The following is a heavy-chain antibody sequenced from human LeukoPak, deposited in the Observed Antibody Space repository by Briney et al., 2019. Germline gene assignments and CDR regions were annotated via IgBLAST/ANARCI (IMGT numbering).Heavy chain of an antibody. CDR3: ARGPAAVTTRGYYFDY. CDR1: GFTFSSYS. V-gene: IGHV3-21*01. Sequence: NPGRSLRLSCAVSGFTFSSYSMNWVRQAPGQGLEWVSSISSSSYIYYADSVKGRFTISRDNAENSQYLQMNSLRAEDTAVYYCARGPAAVTTRGYYFDYWGQGTLVTVSS. J-gene: IGHJ4*02. CDR2: ISSSSYI. D-gene: IGHD4-17*01.